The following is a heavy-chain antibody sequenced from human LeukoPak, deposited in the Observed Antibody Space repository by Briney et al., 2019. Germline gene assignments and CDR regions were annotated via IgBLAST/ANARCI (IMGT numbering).Heavy chain of an antibody. Sequence: SETLSLTCAVYGGSFSGYYWSWIRQPPGKGLEWIGEINHSGSTNYNPSLKSRVTISVDTSKNQFSLKLSSVTAADTAVYYCARGWDIVVVVAACDWFDPWGQGTLVTVSS. CDR3: ARGWDIVVVVAACDWFDP. J-gene: IGHJ5*02. CDR1: GGSFSGYY. V-gene: IGHV4-34*01. CDR2: INHSGST. D-gene: IGHD2-15*01.